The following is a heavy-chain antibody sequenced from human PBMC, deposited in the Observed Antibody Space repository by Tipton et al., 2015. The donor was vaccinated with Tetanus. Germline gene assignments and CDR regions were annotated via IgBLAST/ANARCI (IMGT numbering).Heavy chain of an antibody. D-gene: IGHD5-24*01. CDR2: IYFEGST. Sequence: TLSLTCTVSGDSIGSSKAYWSWIRQAPGKGLEWIASIYFEGSTYYSPSLKSRLTIDVDTSQNLFSLRLASVTATDTAVYYCARHFYGYWFDPWGQGALVTVSS. J-gene: IGHJ5*02. CDR3: ARHFYGYWFDP. CDR1: GDSIGSSKAY. V-gene: IGHV4-39*02.